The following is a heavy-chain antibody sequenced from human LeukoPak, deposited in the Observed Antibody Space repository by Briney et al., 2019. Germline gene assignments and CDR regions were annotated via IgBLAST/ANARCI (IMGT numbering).Heavy chain of an antibody. V-gene: IGHV4-39*01. J-gene: IGHJ4*02. CDR2: IYYSGST. Sequence: SETLSLTCTVSGGSISSSSYYWGWIRQPPGKGLEWIGSIYYSGSTYYNPSLKSRVTISVDTSKNQFSLKLSSVTAADTAVYSCARSEMTTVNTGFGYWGQGTLVTVSS. CDR1: GGSISSSSYY. CDR3: ARSEMTTVNTGFGY. D-gene: IGHD4-17*01.